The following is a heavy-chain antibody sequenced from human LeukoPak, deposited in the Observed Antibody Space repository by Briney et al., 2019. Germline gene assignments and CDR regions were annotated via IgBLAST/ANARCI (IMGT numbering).Heavy chain of an antibody. CDR3: ARSHSSSSVIDY. D-gene: IGHD6-6*01. CDR2: IIPILGIA. CDR1: GGTFSSYA. V-gene: IGHV1-69*04. J-gene: IGHJ4*02. Sequence: SVEVSCKASGGTFSSYAISWVRQAPGQGLEWMGRIIPILGIANYAQKFQGRVTITADKSTSTAYMELSSLRSEDTAVYYCARSHSSSSVIDYWGQGTLVTVSS.